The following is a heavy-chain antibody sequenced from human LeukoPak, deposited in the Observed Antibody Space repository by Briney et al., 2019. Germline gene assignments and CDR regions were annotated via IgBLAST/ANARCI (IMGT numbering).Heavy chain of an antibody. CDR1: GYTLTELS. Sequence: GASVKVSCKVSGYTLTELSMHWVRQAPGEGLEWMGGFDPEDGETIYAQKFQGRVTLTEDTSTDTAYMELSSLRSADTAMYYCAINAYCSSNSCWGNYYYYYMDVWGKGTTVTVSS. CDR2: FDPEDGET. V-gene: IGHV1-24*01. CDR3: AINAYCSSNSCWGNYYYYYMDV. D-gene: IGHD2-2*01. J-gene: IGHJ6*03.